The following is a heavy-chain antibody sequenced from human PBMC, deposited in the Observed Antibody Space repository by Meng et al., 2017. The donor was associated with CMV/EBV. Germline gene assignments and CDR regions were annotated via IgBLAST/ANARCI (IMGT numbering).Heavy chain of an antibody. CDR2: ISHSGTT. J-gene: IGHJ6*02. V-gene: IGHV4-31*02. Sequence: SGGSISSGGYYLSWIRQLPGKGLEWIGLISHSGTTHYNPSLKSRISISVDTPKNQFSLKLTSVTAADTAVYFCARDSDYSGKYEDVWGQGTTVTVSS. CDR3: ARDSDYSGKYEDV. D-gene: IGHD1-26*01. CDR1: GGSISSGGYY.